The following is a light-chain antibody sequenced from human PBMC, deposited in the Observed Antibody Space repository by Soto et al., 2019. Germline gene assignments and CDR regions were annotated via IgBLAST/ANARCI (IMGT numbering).Light chain of an antibody. CDR2: KAS. J-gene: IGKJ1*01. CDR3: QHYNSYSEA. V-gene: IGKV1-5*03. CDR1: QTIRSW. Sequence: DIQMTQSPSTLSGSVGHRFTITCRASQTIRSWLAWYQKKTGKAPKLLIYKASTLKSGVPSRLRGSGSGTELTITISSMQNDDFETYYCQHYNSYSEAFGQGTKVDIK.